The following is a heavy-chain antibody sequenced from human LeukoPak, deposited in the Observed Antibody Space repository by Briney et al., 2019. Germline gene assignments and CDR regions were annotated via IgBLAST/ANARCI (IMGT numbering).Heavy chain of an antibody. D-gene: IGHD6-13*01. V-gene: IGHV3-7*01. CDR1: GFTFSSYW. J-gene: IGHJ5*02. CDR3: ARDKEQQLEWGNWFDP. Sequence: GGSLRLSCAASGFTFSSYWMSWVRQAPGKGLEWVANIKQDGSEKYYVDSVKGRFTISRDNAKNSLYLQMNSLRAEDTAVYYCARDKEQQLEWGNWFDPWGQGTLVTVSS. CDR2: IKQDGSEK.